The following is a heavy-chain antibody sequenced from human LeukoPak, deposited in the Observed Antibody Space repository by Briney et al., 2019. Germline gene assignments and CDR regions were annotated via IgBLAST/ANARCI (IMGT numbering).Heavy chain of an antibody. Sequence: GGSLRLSCAASGFTVSSNYMSWVRQAPGKGLEWVPVIYSGGSTYYADSVKGRFTISRDNSKNTLYLQMNSLRAEDTAMYYCVKDYGKYQILVRATFDFWGQGTLISVSS. D-gene: IGHD4/OR15-4a*01. CDR3: VKDYGKYQILVRATFDF. V-gene: IGHV3-66*01. CDR2: IYSGGST. CDR1: GFTVSSNY. J-gene: IGHJ4*02.